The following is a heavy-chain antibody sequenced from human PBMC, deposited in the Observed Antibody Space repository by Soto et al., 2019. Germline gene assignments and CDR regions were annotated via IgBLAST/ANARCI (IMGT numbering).Heavy chain of an antibody. CDR3: AKERAVVVPVSTSYFHYYGLDV. Sequence: GGSLRLSCAVSGFTLDDYTMHWVRQAPGKGLEWVSGVGWNGGDIVYADSVKGRFTVSRDNTRNSLYLEVNSLTTEDTAIYFCAKERAVVVPVSTSYFHYYGLDVWGQGTTVTVSS. J-gene: IGHJ6*02. D-gene: IGHD2-2*01. CDR2: VGWNGGDI. V-gene: IGHV3-9*01. CDR1: GFTLDDYT.